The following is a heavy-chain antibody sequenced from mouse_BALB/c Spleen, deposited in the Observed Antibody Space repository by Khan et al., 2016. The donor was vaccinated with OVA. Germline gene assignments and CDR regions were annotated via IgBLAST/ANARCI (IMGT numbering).Heavy chain of an antibody. CDR3: ARQPYDHYYFMDY. J-gene: IGHJ4*01. Sequence: QVQLKESGPGLVAPSQSLSITCTISGFSLTNYGVHWVRQPPGKGLEWLVVIWSDGTITYSSVLKSRLSISKDNSKSQVLLKMNSLQTNTTAKYYWARQPYDHYYFMDYWGQGTSVTVSS. CDR1: GFSLTNYG. CDR2: IWSDGTI. V-gene: IGHV2-6-1*01. D-gene: IGHD1-1*01.